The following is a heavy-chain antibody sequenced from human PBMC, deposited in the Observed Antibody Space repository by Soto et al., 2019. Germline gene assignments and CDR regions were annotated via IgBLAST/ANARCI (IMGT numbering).Heavy chain of an antibody. D-gene: IGHD5-12*01. CDR2: IYYSGST. CDR1: GGSISSGGYY. J-gene: IGHJ6*02. Sequence: QVQLQESGPGLVKPSQTLSLTCTVTGGSISSGGYYWSWIRQHPGKGLEWIGYIYYSGSTYYNPSLKSRVTISVDTSKNQFSLKLSSVTAADTAVYYCARVNAVATWGYGMDVWGQGTTVTVSS. V-gene: IGHV4-31*03. CDR3: ARVNAVATWGYGMDV.